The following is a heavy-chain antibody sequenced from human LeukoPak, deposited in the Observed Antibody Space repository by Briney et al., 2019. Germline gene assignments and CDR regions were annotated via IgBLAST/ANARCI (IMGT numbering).Heavy chain of an antibody. J-gene: IGHJ5*02. Sequence: PSQTLSFTCAVSGGSISSGDYSWSWIRQPPGKGLEWIGYIFQSGSTYYNPSLKSRVTISVDRSKNQFSLKLSSVTAADTAVYYCARVGSDWNDVRYNWFDPWGQGTLVTVSS. V-gene: IGHV4-30-2*01. CDR2: IFQSGST. D-gene: IGHD1-1*01. CDR3: ARVGSDWNDVRYNWFDP. CDR1: GGSISSGDYS.